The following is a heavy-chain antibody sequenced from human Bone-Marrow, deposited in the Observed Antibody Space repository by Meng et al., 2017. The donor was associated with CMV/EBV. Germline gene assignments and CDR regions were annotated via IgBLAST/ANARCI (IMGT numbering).Heavy chain of an antibody. D-gene: IGHD3-3*01. Sequence: GSLRLSCTVSGGSISSYYWSWIRQPPGKGLEWIGYIYYSGSTNYNPSLKSRVTISVDTSKNQFSLKLSSVTAADTAVYYCARGLYDFRFDPWGQGTLVTLSS. CDR1: GGSISSYY. V-gene: IGHV4-59*01. CDR2: IYYSGST. J-gene: IGHJ5*02. CDR3: ARGLYDFRFDP.